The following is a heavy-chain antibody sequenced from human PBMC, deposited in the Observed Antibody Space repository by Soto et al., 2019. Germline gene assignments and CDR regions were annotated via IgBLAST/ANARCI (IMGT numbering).Heavy chain of an antibody. CDR3: ATRITVFGLLIPPFDP. V-gene: IGHV4-34*01. D-gene: IGHD3-3*01. J-gene: IGHJ5*02. CDR2: INHTGGT. CDR1: GGSVNGYY. Sequence: SETLSLTCAVYGGSVNGYYWNWIRRPPGKGLEWIGEINHTGGTHYNPSLKSRVTMSVDTSKNQFSLRLSSVTAADTAIYYCATRITVFGLLIPPFDPWGQGTQVTVSS.